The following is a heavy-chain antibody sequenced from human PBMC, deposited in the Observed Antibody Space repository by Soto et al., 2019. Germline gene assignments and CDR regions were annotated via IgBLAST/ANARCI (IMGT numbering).Heavy chain of an antibody. V-gene: IGHV3-23*01. D-gene: IGHD2-21*01. J-gene: IGHJ4*02. CDR2: IYGSGGGI. CDR3: AKDAVYNDGLWLMDH. Sequence: GGSLRLSCTASGLPHSSFAMMWVRQAPGKGLECVSGIYGSGGGIEYAESVKGRFTISRDNSDNTVYLQMTDLRADDTAVYYCAKDAVYNDGLWLMDHWGQGTQVTVSS. CDR1: GLPHSSFA.